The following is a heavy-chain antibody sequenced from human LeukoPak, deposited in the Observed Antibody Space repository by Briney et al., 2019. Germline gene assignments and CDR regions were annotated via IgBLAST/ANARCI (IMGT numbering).Heavy chain of an antibody. Sequence: SETLSLTCTVSGGSFNNYYWSWIRQPPGKGLEWIGYIHYSGSTNYNPSLKSRVTISVATSESQFSLNLTSMTAADTAVYYCARGYCSGGDCYPQGQWFDPWGQGTLVTVS. CDR1: GGSFNNYY. CDR3: ARGYCSGGDCYPQGQWFDP. D-gene: IGHD2-15*01. CDR2: IHYSGST. J-gene: IGHJ5*02. V-gene: IGHV4-59*01.